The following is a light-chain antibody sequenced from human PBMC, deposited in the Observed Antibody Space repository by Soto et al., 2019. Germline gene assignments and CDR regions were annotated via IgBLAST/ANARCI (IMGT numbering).Light chain of an antibody. CDR2: GAS. J-gene: IGKJ1*01. V-gene: IGKV3-15*01. CDR1: QSVRSN. CDR3: QQYNNWPPAWT. Sequence: IVMTQSPATLSLSPGERATLSCRASQSVRSNLAWYQQKPGQSPRLRVNGASTRATGIPARFSGSGSGTQFTLTISSLQSEDFAVYYCQQYNNWPPAWTFGQGTQVDIK.